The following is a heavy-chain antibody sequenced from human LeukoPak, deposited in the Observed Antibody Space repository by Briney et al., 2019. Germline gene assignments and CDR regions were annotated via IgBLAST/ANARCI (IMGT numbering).Heavy chain of an antibody. CDR2: ISGSNGNT. CDR1: GYTFTRYG. CDR3: ARSGRGTYYYFDL. V-gene: IGHV1-18*01. D-gene: IGHD1-26*01. Sequence: ASVKVSCKASGYTFTRYGISWVQQAPGQGLEWMGWISGSNGNTNYAQKFQGRVSMTADTSTSTAYMELRSLRSDDTAVYYCARSGRGTYYYFDLWGQGTLVTVSS. J-gene: IGHJ4*02.